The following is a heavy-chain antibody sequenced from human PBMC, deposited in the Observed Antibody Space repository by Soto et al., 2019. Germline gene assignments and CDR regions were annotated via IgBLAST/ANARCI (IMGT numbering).Heavy chain of an antibody. V-gene: IGHV4-59*01. Sequence: QVQLQESGPGLVKPSETLSLTCTVSGGSISSYYWSCIRQPPGKGLEWIGYIYYSGSTNYNPSLNSRVTLSVDTSKNQFSLKLSSVTAADTTVYYCARTLYSYGPRFDYWGQGTLVTVSS. J-gene: IGHJ4*02. CDR2: IYYSGST. CDR3: ARTLYSYGPRFDY. CDR1: GGSISSYY. D-gene: IGHD5-18*01.